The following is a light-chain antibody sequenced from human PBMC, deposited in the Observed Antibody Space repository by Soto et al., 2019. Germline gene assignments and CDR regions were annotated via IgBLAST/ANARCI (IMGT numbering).Light chain of an antibody. Sequence: DIQMTQSPSSLSASVGDRVTITCRASQSISGLLNWYQQKAGKAPELLIYAASSLQSGVPSRFSGSGSGTDFTLTISSLQPEDFATYYCQQSYSTPRTFGQGTKVEIK. CDR1: QSISGL. V-gene: IGKV1-39*01. J-gene: IGKJ1*01. CDR2: AAS. CDR3: QQSYSTPRT.